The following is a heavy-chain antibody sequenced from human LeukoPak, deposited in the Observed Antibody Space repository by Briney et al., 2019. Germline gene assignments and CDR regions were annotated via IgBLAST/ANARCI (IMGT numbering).Heavy chain of an antibody. CDR2: ISSSGSSI. CDR1: GFTFDDYA. V-gene: IGHV3-48*03. D-gene: IGHD6-19*01. Sequence: GGSLRLSCAASGFTFDDYAMHWVRQAPGTGLEWVSYISSSGSSIEYADSVKGRFTISRDNAKNSLYLQMNSLRAEDTAVYYCARDPSSGWYLKGWFDPWGQGTLVTVSS. J-gene: IGHJ5*02. CDR3: ARDPSSGWYLKGWFDP.